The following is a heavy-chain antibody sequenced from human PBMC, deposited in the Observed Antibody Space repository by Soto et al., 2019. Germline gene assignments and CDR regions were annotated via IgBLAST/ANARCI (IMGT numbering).Heavy chain of an antibody. Sequence: QVPLVESGGGVVQPGRSLRLSCAASGFTFSSYAMHWVRQAPGKGLEWVAVISYDGSNKYYADSVKGRFTISRDNSKSTLLLQVNSLRAEASAVYYCATVDCWCQGTLVTVSS. V-gene: IGHV3-30-3*01. J-gene: IGHJ4*02. CDR3: ATVDC. CDR1: GFTFSSYA. CDR2: ISYDGSNK.